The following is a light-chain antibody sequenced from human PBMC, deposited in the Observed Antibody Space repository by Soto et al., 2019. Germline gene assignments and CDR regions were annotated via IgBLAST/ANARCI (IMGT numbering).Light chain of an antibody. J-gene: IGKJ2*01. Sequence: DIHMTQSPSTLSASVGDRVTITCRASQSFSDYLAWYQQKPGKAPTLLISKVSTLENGDPSRFSGSGSGTEFTLTINSLQPEDVATYHCHQYSTSPYTFGQGTKVEIK. CDR1: QSFSDY. V-gene: IGKV1-5*03. CDR3: HQYSTSPYT. CDR2: KVS.